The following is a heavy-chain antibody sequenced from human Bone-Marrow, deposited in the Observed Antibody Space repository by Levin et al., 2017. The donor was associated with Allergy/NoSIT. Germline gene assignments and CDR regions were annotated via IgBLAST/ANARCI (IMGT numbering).Heavy chain of an antibody. CDR3: ARESSGYYAPLAF. Sequence: SQTLSLTCTVSGGSISSYYWNWIRQPPGKGLEWIGHFFQSGGTNYNPSLASRITISLDTSKNQISLKLTSVTAADTDLYYCARESSGYYAPLAFWGQGTLVTVSS. D-gene: IGHD6-19*01. J-gene: IGHJ4*02. CDR1: GGSISSYY. V-gene: IGHV4-59*01. CDR2: FFQSGGT.